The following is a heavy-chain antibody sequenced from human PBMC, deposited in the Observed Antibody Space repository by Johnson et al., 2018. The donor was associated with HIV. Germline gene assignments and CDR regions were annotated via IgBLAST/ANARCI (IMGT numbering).Heavy chain of an antibody. D-gene: IGHD1-26*01. CDR1: GFTFSS. J-gene: IGHJ3*02. CDR2: ISHDGSNK. CDR3: AKSGYSGSYNRMGAFDI. V-gene: IGHV3-30*04. Sequence: QMLLVESGGGVVQPGRSLRLSCAASGFTFSSMHWDRQAPGKGLEWVAVISHDGSNKYYADSVKGRFTISRDNSKNTLYLQMNSLRAEDTAVDYCAKSGYSGSYNRMGAFDIWGQGTMVTVSS.